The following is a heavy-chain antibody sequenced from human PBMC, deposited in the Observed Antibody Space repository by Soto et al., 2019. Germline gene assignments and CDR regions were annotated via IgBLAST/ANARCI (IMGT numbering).Heavy chain of an antibody. CDR1: GCTFSSYA. Sequence: SVKVSCKASGCTFSSYAISWVRQAPGQGLEWMGGIIPIFGTANYAQKFQGRVTISADKSISTAYLQWSSLKASDTAMYYCARLGHSSSLSSRGLDYWGQGTLVTVSS. CDR2: IIPIFGTA. D-gene: IGHD6-6*01. J-gene: IGHJ4*02. CDR3: ARLGHSSSLSSRGLDY. V-gene: IGHV1-69*06.